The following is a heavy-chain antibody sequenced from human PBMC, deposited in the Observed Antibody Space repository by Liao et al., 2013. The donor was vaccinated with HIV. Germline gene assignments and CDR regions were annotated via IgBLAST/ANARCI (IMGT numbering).Heavy chain of an antibody. D-gene: IGHD4-17*01. CDR1: DDSISSYY. J-gene: IGHJ3*01. CDR3: AAGDYGAYKAFDF. Sequence: QVQLQESGPGLVKPSETLSLTCSVSDDSISSYYWSWIRQPPGKGLEWIGRIDRSGRTRYNPSLNSRVTISIDTSKNQFSLKLTSVTAADTAVYYCAAGDYGAYKAFDFWGQGTVVTVSS. CDR2: IDRSGRT. V-gene: IGHV4-4*08.